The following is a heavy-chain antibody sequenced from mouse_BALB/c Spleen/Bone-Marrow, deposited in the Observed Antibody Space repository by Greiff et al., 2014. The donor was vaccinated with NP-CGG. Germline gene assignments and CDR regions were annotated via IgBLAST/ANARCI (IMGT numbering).Heavy chain of an antibody. CDR2: IYPGDGDT. J-gene: IGHJ2*01. CDR1: GYAFSSYW. CDR3: ARGGRLTGYYVDY. D-gene: IGHD4-1*01. V-gene: IGHV1-80*01. Sequence: QVQLQQPGAELVRPGSSVKISCKASGYAFSSYWMNWVKQRPGQGLEWIGQIYPGDGDTNYNGNFKDKATLTTDKSSTTAYMQLSSLTSEDSAVYFCARGGRLTGYYVDYWGQGTTLTVSS.